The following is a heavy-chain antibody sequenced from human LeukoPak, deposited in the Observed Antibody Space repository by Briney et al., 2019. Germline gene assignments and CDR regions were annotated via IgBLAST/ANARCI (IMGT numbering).Heavy chain of an antibody. CDR3: ARVPSIDAFDI. CDR1: GGSISSYC. V-gene: IGHV4-59*01. Sequence: SETLSLTCTVSGGSISSYCWSWIRLPPGKGLEWIGYIYYSGNTNYNPSLKSRVTISVDTSKNQFSLKLSSVTAADTAVYYCARVPSIDAFDIWGQGTMVTVSS. CDR2: IYYSGNT. J-gene: IGHJ3*02.